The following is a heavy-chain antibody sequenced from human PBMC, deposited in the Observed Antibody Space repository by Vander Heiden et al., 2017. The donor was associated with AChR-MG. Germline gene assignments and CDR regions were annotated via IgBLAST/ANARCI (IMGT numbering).Heavy chain of an antibody. Sequence: HVQLVESGGGVVQPGRSLRLSCAASGFTFSSYGMHFVRQAPGKGLEWVAVISYDGSNKYYADSVKGRFTISRDNSKNTLYLQMNSLRAEDTAVYYCAKVRLRGTTGIGWFDPWGQGTLVTVSS. CDR1: GFTFSSYG. CDR2: ISYDGSNK. D-gene: IGHD1-1*01. CDR3: AKVRLRGTTGIGWFDP. V-gene: IGHV3-30*18. J-gene: IGHJ5*02.